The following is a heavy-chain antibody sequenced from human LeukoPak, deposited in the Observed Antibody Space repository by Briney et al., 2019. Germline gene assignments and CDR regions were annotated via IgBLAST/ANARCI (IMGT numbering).Heavy chain of an antibody. V-gene: IGHV3-23*01. Sequence: GGSLRLSCAASGFSFSNYAMSWVRQAPGKGLEWVSAISGRGANTYYADSVKGWFTISRDNSKNTLYMQMNSLRAEDTAVYYCAKAVVIVPTATPFDYWGQGTLVTVSS. CDR3: AKAVVIVPTATPFDY. CDR1: GFSFSNYA. CDR2: ISGRGANT. J-gene: IGHJ4*02. D-gene: IGHD2-2*01.